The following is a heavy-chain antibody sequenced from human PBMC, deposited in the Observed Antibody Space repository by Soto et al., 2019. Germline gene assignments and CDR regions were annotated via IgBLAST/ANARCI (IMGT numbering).Heavy chain of an antibody. J-gene: IGHJ6*02. CDR3: AKDFKVSGGHYGSLNYYYGMDV. V-gene: IGHV3-30*18. CDR2: ISYDGILK. Sequence: GGSLRLSCAASGFTFSTYAMTWVRQAPGKGLEWVAIISYDGILKYYADSVKGRFTISRDTSKGAVYLQMNSLTPEDTAVYYCAKDFKVSGGHYGSLNYYYGMDVWGQGTTVTVS. D-gene: IGHD3-10*01. CDR1: GFTFSTYA.